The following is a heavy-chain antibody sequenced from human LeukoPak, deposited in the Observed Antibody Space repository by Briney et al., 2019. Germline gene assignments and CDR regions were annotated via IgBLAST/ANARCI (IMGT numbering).Heavy chain of an antibody. CDR3: ARVWIVATIRDAFDI. V-gene: IGHV1-18*01. CDR1: GYTFTSYG. CDR2: INAYNGNT. J-gene: IGHJ3*02. D-gene: IGHD5-12*01. Sequence: ASVKVSCKASGYTFTSYGISWVRQAPGQGLEWMGWINAYNGNTNYAQKLQGRVTMTTDTSTSTAYMELSRLRSDDTAVYYCARVWIVATIRDAFDIWGQGTMVTVSS.